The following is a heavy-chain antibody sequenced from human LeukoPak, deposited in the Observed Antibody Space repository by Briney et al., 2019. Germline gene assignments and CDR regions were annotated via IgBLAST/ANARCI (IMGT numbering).Heavy chain of an antibody. CDR1: GFTFSDHA. D-gene: IGHD3-10*01. CDR2: INGNGGGS. J-gene: IGHJ5*02. CDR3: GRDRFGGSGFDP. V-gene: IGHV3-23*01. Sequence: HSGGSLRLSCAASGFTFSDHAMSWVRQAPAKGLEWVSSINGNGGGSYYIDSVKGRFTVSRDNSENALYLQMNSLRAEDTAVYYCGRDRFGGSGFDPWGQGTLVTVSS.